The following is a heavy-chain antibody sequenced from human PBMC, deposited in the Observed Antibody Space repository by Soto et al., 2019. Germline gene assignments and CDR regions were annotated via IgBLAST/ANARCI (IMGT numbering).Heavy chain of an antibody. CDR2: ISSSSSTI. Sequence: EVQLVESGGGLVQPGGSLRLSCAASGFTFSSYSMNWVRQAPGKGLEWVSYISSSSSTIYYADSVKGRVTISRDNAKNSLYLKMNSLRAEDTAVYYCARDKGRSPLDYWGQGTLVTVSS. CDR3: ARDKGRSPLDY. J-gene: IGHJ4*02. V-gene: IGHV3-48*01. CDR1: GFTFSSYS. D-gene: IGHD2-15*01.